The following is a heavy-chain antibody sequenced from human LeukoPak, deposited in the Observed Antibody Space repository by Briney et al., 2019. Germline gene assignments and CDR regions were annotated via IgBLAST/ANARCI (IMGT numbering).Heavy chain of an antibody. V-gene: IGHV3-21*01. CDR3: ANLVVAAGFDY. CDR2: ISSSSSYI. CDR1: EFTINDAW. Sequence: GGSLRLSCAASEFTINDAWMSWVRQAPGKGLGWVSSISSSSSYIYYAGSVRGRFTISRDNAKNSLYLQMNSLRAEDTAVYYCANLVVAAGFDYWGQGTLVTVSS. J-gene: IGHJ4*02. D-gene: IGHD2-15*01.